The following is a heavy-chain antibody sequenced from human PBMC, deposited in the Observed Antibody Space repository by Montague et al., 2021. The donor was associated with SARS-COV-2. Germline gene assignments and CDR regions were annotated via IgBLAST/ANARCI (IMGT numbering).Heavy chain of an antibody. CDR1: GGSFRGYY. J-gene: IGHJ6*02. V-gene: IGHV4-34*01. D-gene: IGHD2-15*01. CDR3: AGSSGCSGGSCYSEWDPYYYYGMDV. CDR2: INHSGST. Sequence: SETLSLTCAVYGGSFRGYYWSWIRQPPGKGLEWIGEINHSGSTNYNPSLKSRVTISVDTSKNQFSLKLSSVTAADTAVYYCAGSSGCSGGSCYSEWDPYYYYGMDVWGQGTTVTVSS.